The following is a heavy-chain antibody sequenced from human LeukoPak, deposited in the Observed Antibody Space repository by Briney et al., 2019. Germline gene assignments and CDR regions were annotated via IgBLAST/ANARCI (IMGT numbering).Heavy chain of an antibody. CDR1: GGSLSSGGYY. CDR3: ARDRGEGWLQSFDY. Sequence: SQTLSLTCTVSGGSLSSGGYYWSWLRQHPGRGLEWIGYIYYSGSTYYNPSLKSRVTISVDTSKNQFSLKLSSVSAADTAVYYCARDRGEGWLQSFDYWGQGTLVTVSS. CDR2: IYYSGST. D-gene: IGHD5-24*01. J-gene: IGHJ4*02. V-gene: IGHV4-31*03.